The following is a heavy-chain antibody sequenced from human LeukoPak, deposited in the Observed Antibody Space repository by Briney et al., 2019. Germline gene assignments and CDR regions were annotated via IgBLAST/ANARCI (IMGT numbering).Heavy chain of an antibody. CDR1: GGSISSSTYY. V-gene: IGHV4-39*07. CDR3: ARDVRGSSGRYYYYYMDV. CDR2: IYYSGST. Sequence: SETLSLTCTVSGGSISSSTYYWGWIRQPPGKGLEWIGSIYYSGSTYYNPSLKSRVTISVDTSKNQFSLKLSSVTAADTAVYYCARDVRGSSGRYYYYYMDVWGKGTTVTVSS. J-gene: IGHJ6*03. D-gene: IGHD3-22*01.